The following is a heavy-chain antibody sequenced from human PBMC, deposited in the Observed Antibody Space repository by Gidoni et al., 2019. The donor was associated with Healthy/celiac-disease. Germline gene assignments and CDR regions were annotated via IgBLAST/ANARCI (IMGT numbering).Heavy chain of an antibody. CDR2: IYHSGST. Sequence: QVQLQESGPGLVKPSETLSLTCAVSGYAISSGYYWGWSRQPPGKGLEWIGSIYHSGSTYYNPSLKSRVTISVDTSKNQFSLKLSSVTAADTAVYYCARDPNYVGWLDNRDYWGQGTLVTVSS. CDR1: GYAISSGYY. D-gene: IGHD6-19*01. V-gene: IGHV4-38-2*02. CDR3: ARDPNYVGWLDNRDY. J-gene: IGHJ4*02.